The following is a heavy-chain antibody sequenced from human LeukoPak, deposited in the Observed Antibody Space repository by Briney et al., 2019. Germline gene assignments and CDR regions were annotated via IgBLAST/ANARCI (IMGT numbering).Heavy chain of an antibody. CDR3: ARDFGAGSYRYGMDV. CDR2: IYNVGSTGNT. Sequence: PSETLSLTCTVSGGSMNSYYWSWIRQPPGKGLEWVGCIYNVGSTGNTHYNPSLKSRLTISEDTSKNQFSLRLSSVTAADTAVYYCARDFGAGSYRYGMDVWGQGTAVTVSS. V-gene: IGHV4-59*12. J-gene: IGHJ6*02. CDR1: GGSMNSYY. D-gene: IGHD3-10*01.